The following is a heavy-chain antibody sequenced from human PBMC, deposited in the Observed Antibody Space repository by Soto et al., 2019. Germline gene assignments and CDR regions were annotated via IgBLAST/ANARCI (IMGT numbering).Heavy chain of an antibody. V-gene: IGHV3-66*01. CDR3: ARGLSGYFDY. Sequence: EVQLVESGGGLVQPGGSLRLSCAASGFTVTSNYMSWVRQAPGKGLEWVSVIYTDGTTSYADSVKGRFTISRDNSKNTLYLQMNSLRAEDTAVYYCARGLSGYFDYWGQGTLVTVSS. J-gene: IGHJ4*02. CDR1: GFTVTSNY. CDR2: IYTDGTT. D-gene: IGHD2-15*01.